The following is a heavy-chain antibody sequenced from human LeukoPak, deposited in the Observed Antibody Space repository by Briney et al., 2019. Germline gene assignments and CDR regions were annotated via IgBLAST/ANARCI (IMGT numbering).Heavy chain of an antibody. D-gene: IGHD1-1*01. CDR3: ANNWNMDY. Sequence: PGGSLRLSCAASGFTFSIYAMTWVRQASGKGLDWVSVISASGDTTYYSDSVKGRFTISRDNSKNTLYLQMSSLRAEDTAVYYCANNWNMDYWGQGTLVTVSS. CDR2: ISASGDTT. V-gene: IGHV3-23*01. J-gene: IGHJ4*02. CDR1: GFTFSIYA.